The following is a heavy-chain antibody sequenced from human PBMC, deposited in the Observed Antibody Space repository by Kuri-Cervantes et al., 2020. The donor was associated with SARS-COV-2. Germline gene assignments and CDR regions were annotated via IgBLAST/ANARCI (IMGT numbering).Heavy chain of an antibody. Sequence: SETLSLTCTVSGVSISSSTLWSWVRQSPGKGLEWIGEIHHIGSTNYNPALKSRVTMSLDKSKNQFSLHLNSVTAADTAVYYCAKGSRTTSHERYVDPWGQGILVTVSS. CDR2: IHHIGST. D-gene: IGHD2-2*01. J-gene: IGHJ5*02. V-gene: IGHV4-4*02. CDR3: AKGSRTTSHERYVDP. CDR1: GVSISSSTL.